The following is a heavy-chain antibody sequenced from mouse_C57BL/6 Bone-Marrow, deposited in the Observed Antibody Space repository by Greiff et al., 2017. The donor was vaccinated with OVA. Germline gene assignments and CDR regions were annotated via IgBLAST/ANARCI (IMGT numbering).Heavy chain of an antibody. D-gene: IGHD1-1*01. V-gene: IGHV1-4*01. CDR2: INPSSGYT. J-gene: IGHJ2*01. CDR1: GYTFTSYT. CDR3: ARDYGSSYGD. Sequence: QVHVKQSGADLARPGASVKMSCKASGYTFTSYTMHWVKQRPGQGLEWIGYINPSSGYTKYNQKFKDKATLTADKSASTAYMQLSSLTSEDSAVYYCARDYGSSYGDWGQGTTLTVSS.